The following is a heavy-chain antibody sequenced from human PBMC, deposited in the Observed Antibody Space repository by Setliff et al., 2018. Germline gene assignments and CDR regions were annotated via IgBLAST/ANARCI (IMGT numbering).Heavy chain of an antibody. CDR1: GYTFTSYG. Sequence: ASVKVSCKASGYTFTSYGISWVRQAPGQGLEWMGWISAYNGNANYAQKLQGRLTMTTDTXTSTAYMELRSLRSDDTAVYYCARSPPTVVVTAIQAIFDYWGQGTLVTVSS. J-gene: IGHJ4*02. CDR3: ARSPPTVVVTAIQAIFDY. D-gene: IGHD2-21*02. CDR2: ISAYNGNA. V-gene: IGHV1-18*01.